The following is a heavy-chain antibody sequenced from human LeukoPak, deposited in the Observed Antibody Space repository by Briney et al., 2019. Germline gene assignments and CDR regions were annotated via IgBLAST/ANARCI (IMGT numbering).Heavy chain of an antibody. CDR2: IYYSGST. D-gene: IGHD6-6*01. CDR3: ARQVGLVDYSDY. J-gene: IGHJ4*02. Sequence: SETLSLTCTVSGGSISSYYWSWIRQPPGKGLEWIGYIYYSGSTNYNPSLKSRVTISVDTSKNQFSLKLSSVTAADTAVYYCARQVGLVDYSDYWGQGTLVTVSS. CDR1: GGSISSYY. V-gene: IGHV4-59*08.